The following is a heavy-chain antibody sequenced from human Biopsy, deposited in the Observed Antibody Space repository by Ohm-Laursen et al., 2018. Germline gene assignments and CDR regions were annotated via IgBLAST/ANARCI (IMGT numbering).Heavy chain of an antibody. J-gene: IGHJ5*02. CDR3: ARDYDTSAYYYVS. V-gene: IGHV4-39*01. Sequence: ILSLTCTVSGGSISNNNYYWGWIRQPPGKGLEWIGSIFYRGSTHYKPSLKSRVNISVDTSKNQFSLKLNSVTAADTAVYYCARDYDTSAYYYVSWGQGTLVTVSS. CDR1: GGSISNNNYY. CDR2: IFYRGST. D-gene: IGHD3-22*01.